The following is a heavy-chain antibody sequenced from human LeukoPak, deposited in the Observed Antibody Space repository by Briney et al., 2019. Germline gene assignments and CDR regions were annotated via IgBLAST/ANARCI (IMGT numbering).Heavy chain of an antibody. Sequence: ASVKVSCKASGYTFTSYGISWVRQAPGQRLEWMGWISAYNGNTNYAQKLQGRVTMTRNTSISTAYMELSSLRSEDTAVYYCARDIKGNRYFDWLLSRGGTLYWFDPWGQGTLVTVSS. V-gene: IGHV1-18*01. CDR3: ARDIKGNRYFDWLLSRGGTLYWFDP. CDR1: GYTFTSYG. CDR2: ISAYNGNT. D-gene: IGHD3-9*01. J-gene: IGHJ5*02.